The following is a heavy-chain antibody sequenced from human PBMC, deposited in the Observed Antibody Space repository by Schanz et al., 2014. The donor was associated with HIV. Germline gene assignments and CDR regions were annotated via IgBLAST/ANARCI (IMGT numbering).Heavy chain of an antibody. CDR2: ISYDGSVK. CDR1: GFSFSSYG. CDR3: AKHYGYFVPYGCLDF. Sequence: QVQLVESGGGVVQPGKSLRLSCAASGFSFSSYGMHWVRQAPGKGLEWVAFISYDGSVKSYGDSVKGRFTVSRDDSKNSVHVKMDSLTAEDSSVYSCAKHYGYFVPYGCLDFWGQGTLVAVSS. V-gene: IGHV3-30*18. D-gene: IGHD4-17*01. J-gene: IGHJ4*02.